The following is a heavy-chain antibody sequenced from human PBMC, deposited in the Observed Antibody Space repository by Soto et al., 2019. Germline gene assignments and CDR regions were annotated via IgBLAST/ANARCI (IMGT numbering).Heavy chain of an antibody. CDR3: TRGGDCFGGTCYSPYNGLDV. Sequence: EVQLVESGGGLVQPGGSLRLSCAASGFTFSSYWIHWVRQAPGKGLVWFSGINSDGSSTIHADSVKGRFTISRDNAKNMLYLYRNSLSAEDTAVYFCTRGGDCFGGTCYSPYNGLDVWVHETTVTDFS. CDR1: GFTFSSYW. CDR2: INSDGSST. J-gene: IGHJ6*02. D-gene: IGHD2-15*01. V-gene: IGHV3-74*01.